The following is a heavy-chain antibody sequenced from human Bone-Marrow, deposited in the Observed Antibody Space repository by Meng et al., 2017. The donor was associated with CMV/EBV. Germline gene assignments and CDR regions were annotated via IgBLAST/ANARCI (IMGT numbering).Heavy chain of an antibody. CDR2: ISYDGSNK. J-gene: IGHJ4*02. D-gene: IGHD3-3*01. Sequence: GESLKISCAASGFTVSSNYMSWVRQAPGKGLEWVAVISYDGSNKYYADSVKGRFTISRDNSKNTLYLQMNSLRAEDTAVYYCARDSEYYDFWSTQWDYWGQGTLVTVSS. V-gene: IGHV3-30-3*01. CDR3: ARDSEYYDFWSTQWDY. CDR1: GFTVSSNY.